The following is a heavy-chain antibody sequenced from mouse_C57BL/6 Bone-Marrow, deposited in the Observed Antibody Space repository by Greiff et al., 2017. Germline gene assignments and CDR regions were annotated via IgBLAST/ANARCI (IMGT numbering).Heavy chain of an antibody. Sequence: QVHVKQSGAELVKPGASVKISCKASGYAFSSYWMNWVKQRPGKGLEWIGQIYPGDGDTNYNGKFKGKATLTADKSSSTAYMQLSSLTSEDSAVYFCATTSLYYGSSYEWFAYWGKGTLVTVSA. J-gene: IGHJ3*01. V-gene: IGHV1-80*01. D-gene: IGHD1-1*01. CDR2: IYPGDGDT. CDR1: GYAFSSYW. CDR3: ATTSLYYGSSYEWFAY.